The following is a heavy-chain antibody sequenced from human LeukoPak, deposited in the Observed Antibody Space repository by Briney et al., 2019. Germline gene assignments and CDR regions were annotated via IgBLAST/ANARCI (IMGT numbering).Heavy chain of an antibody. Sequence: SETLSLTCTVSGDSISTFYWTWIRQPAGKGLEWIGRINNSGSTNYNPSLRSRVSMSVDRSKNQFSVTLSSVTAADTAVYFCAREGGDPRWLDPWGQGTLATVSS. CDR2: INNSGST. CDR3: AREGGDPRWLDP. V-gene: IGHV4-4*07. J-gene: IGHJ5*02. CDR1: GDSISTFY. D-gene: IGHD6-25*01.